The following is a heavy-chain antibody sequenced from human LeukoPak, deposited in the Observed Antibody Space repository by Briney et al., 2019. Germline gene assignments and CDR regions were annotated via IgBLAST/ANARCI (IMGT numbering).Heavy chain of an antibody. CDR2: MTSSGGNT. J-gene: IGHJ4*02. V-gene: IGHV3-23*01. CDR1: GFTFSSYA. CDR3: ASYDSSGYYLYRYFTY. Sequence: GGSLRLSREASGFTFSSYAMSWVRQAPGEGLEWVSVMTSSGGNTYYADSVKGRFTISRDNSKNTLYLQMNSLRAEDTALYYCASYDSSGYYLYRYFTYWGQGTLVTVSS. D-gene: IGHD3-22*01.